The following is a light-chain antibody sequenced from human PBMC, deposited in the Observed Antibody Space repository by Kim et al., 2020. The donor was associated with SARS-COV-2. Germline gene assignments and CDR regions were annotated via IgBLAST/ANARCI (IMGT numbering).Light chain of an antibody. CDR3: QQYSHWPPYT. Sequence: EIVMTQSPGPLSVSPGERVTLSCRASQSVDTNLAWYQQKPGQPPRLLIYGASTRATDIPARFSGSGSGTEFTLIISSLQSDDFAVYYCQQYSHWPPYTFGQGTKLEI. V-gene: IGKV3-15*01. J-gene: IGKJ2*01. CDR2: GAS. CDR1: QSVDTN.